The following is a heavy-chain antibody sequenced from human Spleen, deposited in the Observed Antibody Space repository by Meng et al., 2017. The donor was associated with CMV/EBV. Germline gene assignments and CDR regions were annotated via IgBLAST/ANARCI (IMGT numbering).Heavy chain of an antibody. V-gene: IGHV1-46*01. Sequence: CKASGYTFTAYYMHWVRQAPGQGLEWMGLINPSGGTTSYAQKFQGRLTLTRDTSTSTVYMELSSLRSEDTALYYCAREREPPGWFDPWGQGTLVTVSS. J-gene: IGHJ5*02. CDR2: INPSGGTT. CDR3: AREREPPGWFDP. CDR1: GYTFTAYY. D-gene: IGHD1-26*01.